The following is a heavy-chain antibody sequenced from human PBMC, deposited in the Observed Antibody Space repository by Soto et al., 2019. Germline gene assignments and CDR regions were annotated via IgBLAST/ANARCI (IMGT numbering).Heavy chain of an antibody. CDR2: ISSSSSVT. CDR1: GFIISSYG. J-gene: IGHJ4*02. D-gene: IGHD1-7*01. CDR3: ASAAVSGTGGTTVY. Sequence: GGSLRLSCVVSGFIISSYGMNWVRQAPGKGLEWLSHISSSSSVTHYADSVKGRFTISRDNAANSVYLQMNSLRAEDTAVYHCASAAVSGTGGTTVYWGLGTLVTVSS. V-gene: IGHV3-48*01.